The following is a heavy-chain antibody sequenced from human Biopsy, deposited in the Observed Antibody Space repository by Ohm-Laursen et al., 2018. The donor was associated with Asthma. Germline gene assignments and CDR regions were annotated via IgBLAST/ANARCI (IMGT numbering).Heavy chain of an antibody. Sequence: ASVKVSCKVSGYTFRSYGVSWVRQAPGQGLEWMGWISVYNGNTKVAQKLQDRVTMITDTSTSTAYMELRSLRSDDTAVYFCARAVDYSHYYGIDVWGQGTTVTVS. CDR3: ARAVDYSHYYGIDV. V-gene: IGHV1-18*04. J-gene: IGHJ6*02. D-gene: IGHD3-10*01. CDR1: GYTFRSYG. CDR2: ISVYNGNT.